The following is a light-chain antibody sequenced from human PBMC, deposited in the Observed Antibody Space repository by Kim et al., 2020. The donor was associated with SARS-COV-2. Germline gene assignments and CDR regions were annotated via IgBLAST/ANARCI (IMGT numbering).Light chain of an antibody. CDR1: SNNVGTYV. J-gene: IGLJ3*02. V-gene: IGLV1-36*01. CDR3: SEWDYNSILLSWV. CDR2: ADS. Sequence: QSVLTQEASVSGTVGQKVTLSYTENSNNVGTYVVGWWQQLSHGAPRTVMFADSLPSGIPDRFSGSKSGTTASLSISGLYPEDEAHYYCSEWDYNSILLSWVFGGGTQLTVL.